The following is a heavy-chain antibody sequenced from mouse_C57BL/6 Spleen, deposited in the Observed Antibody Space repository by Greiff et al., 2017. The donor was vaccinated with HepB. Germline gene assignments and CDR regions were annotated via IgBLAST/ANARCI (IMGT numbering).Heavy chain of an antibody. V-gene: IGHV1-50*01. CDR3: ARGGNYGGSDY. Sequence: QVQLQQPGAELVKPGASVKLSCKASGYTFTSYWMQWVKQRPGQGLEWIGEIDPSDSYTNYNQKFKGKATLTVDTSSSTAYMQRSSLTSEDSAVYYCARGGNYGGSDYWGQGTTLTVSS. CDR1: GYTFTSYW. D-gene: IGHD2-1*01. CDR2: IDPSDSYT. J-gene: IGHJ2*01.